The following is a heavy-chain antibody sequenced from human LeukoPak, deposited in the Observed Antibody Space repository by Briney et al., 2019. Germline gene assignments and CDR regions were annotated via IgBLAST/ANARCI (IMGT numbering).Heavy chain of an antibody. D-gene: IGHD4-17*01. CDR1: IFVFSEYY. J-gene: IGHJ4*02. CDR2: IRNDESNK. Sequence: GGSPRLSCETSIFVFSEYYMHWVRLAPGKGLEWVAFIRNDESNKYYADSVKGRFTISRDYSKNTLYLQMNSLRAQDTAVYYCAKDRDMTTVTGPDYWGQGSLVTVSS. V-gene: IGHV3-30*02. CDR3: AKDRDMTTVTGPDY.